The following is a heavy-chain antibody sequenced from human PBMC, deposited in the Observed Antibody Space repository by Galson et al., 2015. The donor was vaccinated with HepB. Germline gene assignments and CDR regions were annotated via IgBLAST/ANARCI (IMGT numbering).Heavy chain of an antibody. CDR2: INPSGGST. CDR1: GYTFTSYY. CDR3: AREPVRGVIISAFDI. Sequence: SVKVSCKASGYTFTSYYMHWVRQAPGQGLEWMGIINPSGGSTSYAQKFQGRVTMTRDTSTSTVYMELSSLRSEDTAVYYCAREPVRGVIISAFDIWGQGTMVTVSS. J-gene: IGHJ3*02. D-gene: IGHD3-10*01. V-gene: IGHV1-46*01.